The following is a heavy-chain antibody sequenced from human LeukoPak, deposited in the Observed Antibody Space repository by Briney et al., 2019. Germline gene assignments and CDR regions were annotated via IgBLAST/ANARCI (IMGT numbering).Heavy chain of an antibody. V-gene: IGHV4-4*07. D-gene: IGHD1-1*01. CDR3: ARVERTRGVDNWFDP. J-gene: IGHJ5*02. CDR2: IYTSGST. CDR1: GGSISRYY. Sequence: SETLSLTCTVSGGSISRYYWSWIRQPAGKGLEWIGRIYTSGSTNYNPSLKSRVTMSVDTSKNQFSLKLSSVTAADTAVYYCARVERTRGVDNWFDPWGQGTLVTVSS.